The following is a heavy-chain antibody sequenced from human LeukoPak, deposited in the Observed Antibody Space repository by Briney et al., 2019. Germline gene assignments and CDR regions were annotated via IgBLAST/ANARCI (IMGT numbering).Heavy chain of an antibody. CDR1: GGSISSHDYY. D-gene: IGHD3-16*01. V-gene: IGHV4-61*02. CDR3: ARATWGSPPSDAFDV. J-gene: IGHJ3*01. Sequence: SETLSLTCSVSGGSISSHDYYFNWIRQPAGKGLEWIGRIYSSGTTNCTPSLSSRVTMWVDTSKKQFFLNLSSVTAADTATYYCARATWGSPPSDAFDVWGQGTVVTVSS. CDR2: IYSSGTT.